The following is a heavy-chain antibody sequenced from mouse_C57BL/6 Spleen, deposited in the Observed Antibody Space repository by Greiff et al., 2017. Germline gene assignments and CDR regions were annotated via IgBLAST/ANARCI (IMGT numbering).Heavy chain of an antibody. V-gene: IGHV5-9-1*02. CDR1: GFTFSSYA. CDR3: TRDRNYGSSPGYFDV. J-gene: IGHJ1*03. Sequence: EVKLVESGEGLVKPGGSLKLSCAASGFTFSSYAMSWVRQTPEKRLEWVAYISSGGDYIYYADTVKGRFTISRDNARNTLYLQMSSLKSEDTAMYYGTRDRNYGSSPGYFDVWGTGTTVTVSS. CDR2: ISSGGDYI. D-gene: IGHD1-1*01.